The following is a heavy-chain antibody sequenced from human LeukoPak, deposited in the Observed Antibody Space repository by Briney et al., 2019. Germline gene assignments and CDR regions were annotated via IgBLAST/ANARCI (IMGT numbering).Heavy chain of an antibody. J-gene: IGHJ6*02. Sequence: SGRSLRLSCVASGFTFSRHSIHWVRQAPGKGLDWVAVISYDGSSKYYADSVKGGFTISRDNSKNTLYLQMNSLRAEDTAPYYCARDGLDYFGMDVWGQGTTVTVSS. CDR1: GFTFSRHS. V-gene: IGHV3-30-3*01. CDR3: ARDGLDYFGMDV. CDR2: ISYDGSSK.